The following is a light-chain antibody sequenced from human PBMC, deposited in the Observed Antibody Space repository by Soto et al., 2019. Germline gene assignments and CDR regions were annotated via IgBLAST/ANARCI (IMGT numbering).Light chain of an antibody. CDR1: QSVSSN. CDR3: QQYNNWWT. Sequence: EIVMTQSPATLSVSQGERATLSCRASQSVSSNLAWYQQKPGQAPRLLIYGASTRATGIPARFSGSGSGTEFTLTISSLQSEDFAVYYCQQYNNWWTFGQGTKVDIK. CDR2: GAS. V-gene: IGKV3-15*01. J-gene: IGKJ1*01.